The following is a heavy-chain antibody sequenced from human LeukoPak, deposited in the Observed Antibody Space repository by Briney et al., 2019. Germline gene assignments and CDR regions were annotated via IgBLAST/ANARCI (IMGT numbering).Heavy chain of an antibody. J-gene: IGHJ4*02. V-gene: IGHV4-39*07. CDR2: IYYSGST. CDR3: AGSGRYYYDSSGYPRY. D-gene: IGHD3-22*01. CDR1: GGSISSSSYY. Sequence: SETLSLTCTVSGGSISSSSYYWGWIRQPPGKGLEWIGSIYYSGSTYYNPSLKSRVTISVDTSKNQFSLKLSSVTAADTAVYYCAGSGRYYYDSSGYPRYWGQGTLVTVSS.